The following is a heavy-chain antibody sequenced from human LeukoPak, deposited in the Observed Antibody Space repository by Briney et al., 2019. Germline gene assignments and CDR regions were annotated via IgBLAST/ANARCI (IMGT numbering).Heavy chain of an antibody. D-gene: IGHD3-10*01. J-gene: IGHJ4*02. CDR2: ISGYNGNT. Sequence: ASVKVSCKASGYSLSSYGISWVRPAPGQGVAGMGWISGYNGNTNYAQKLQGRVTMTTDTSTSTAYMELRSLRSDDTAVYYCARDMVRGVIIWDYWGQGTLVTVSS. CDR1: GYSLSSYG. V-gene: IGHV1-18*01. CDR3: ARDMVRGVIIWDY.